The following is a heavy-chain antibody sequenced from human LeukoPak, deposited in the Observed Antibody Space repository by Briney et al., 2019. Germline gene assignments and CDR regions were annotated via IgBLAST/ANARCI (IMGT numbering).Heavy chain of an antibody. V-gene: IGHV3-30*04. Sequence: PGGSLRLSCAASGFTFSSYAMHWVRQAPGKGLEWVAVISYDGSNKYYADSVKGRFTISRDNPKNTLYLQMNSLRAEDTAVYYCARDPALRYFDWLLYGFDYWGQGTLVTVSS. CDR2: ISYDGSNK. CDR3: ARDPALRYFDWLLYGFDY. D-gene: IGHD3-9*01. CDR1: GFTFSSYA. J-gene: IGHJ4*02.